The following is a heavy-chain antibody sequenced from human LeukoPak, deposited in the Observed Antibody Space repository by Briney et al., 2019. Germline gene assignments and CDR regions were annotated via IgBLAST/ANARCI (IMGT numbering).Heavy chain of an antibody. D-gene: IGHD3-22*01. Sequence: ASVKVSCKASGYTFTSNGISWVRQAPGQGLEWMGWISGYNGNTNYAQKFQGRVTMTTDTSTSTAYMELRSLRSDDTAVYYCARDAGYDRSAYYPIWGQGTMVTVSS. CDR1: GYTFTSNG. V-gene: IGHV1-18*01. CDR2: ISGYNGNT. J-gene: IGHJ3*02. CDR3: ARDAGYDRSAYYPI.